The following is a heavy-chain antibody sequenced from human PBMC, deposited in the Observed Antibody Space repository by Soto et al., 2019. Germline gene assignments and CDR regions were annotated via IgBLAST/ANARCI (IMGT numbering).Heavy chain of an antibody. V-gene: IGHV1-8*01. CDR2: MNPNTGNT. CDR3: ARGFSSYSDH. J-gene: IGHJ4*01. Sequence: QVLLVQSGAEVKKSGASVKVSCEASGYTFVDYDINWVRQAAGQGLEWMGWMNPNTGNTAYAQKFQGRLTLTRDTSINTAYMELKGLTAADTATYYCARGFSSYSDHWAHGTHVTVSS. D-gene: IGHD6-13*01. CDR1: GYTFVDYD.